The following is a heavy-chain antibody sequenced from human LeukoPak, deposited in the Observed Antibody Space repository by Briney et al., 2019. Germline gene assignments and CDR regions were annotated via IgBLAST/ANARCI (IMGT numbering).Heavy chain of an antibody. V-gene: IGHV4-59*08. D-gene: IGHD3-10*01. CDR3: ARPGVRGPNYYYGMDV. Sequence: SGTLSLTCTVSGGSSSSYYWSWIRQPPGKGLEWIGYIYYSGSTYYNPSLKSRVTISVDTSKNQFSLKLSSVTAADTAVYYCARPGVRGPNYYYGMDVWGQGTTVTVSS. J-gene: IGHJ6*02. CDR2: IYYSGST. CDR1: GGSSSSYY.